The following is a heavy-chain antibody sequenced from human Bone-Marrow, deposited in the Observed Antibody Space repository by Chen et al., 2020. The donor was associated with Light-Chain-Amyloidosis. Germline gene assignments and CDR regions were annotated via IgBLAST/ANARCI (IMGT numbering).Heavy chain of an antibody. CDR2: INPDSGNT. V-gene: IGHV1-2*02. Sequence: QVHLEQSGAEVRQPGASVRVSCKPSGYSFTGHYMHWVRQAPGQGLEWMGWINPDSGNTSYQQKFQGRVTMTRDTSINTAYMELSRLRSDDTAVYYCARDPPGMSQYFFDHWGQGTLITVSS. D-gene: IGHD1-20*01. CDR1: GYSFTGHY. CDR3: ARDPPGMSQYFFDH. J-gene: IGHJ4*02.